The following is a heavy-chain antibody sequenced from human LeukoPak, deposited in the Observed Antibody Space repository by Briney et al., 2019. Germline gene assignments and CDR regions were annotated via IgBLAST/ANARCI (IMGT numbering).Heavy chain of an antibody. CDR3: ARLVRVVAAIAHFDY. J-gene: IGHJ4*02. CDR1: GGSISSSSYY. V-gene: IGHV4-39*01. Sequence: PSETLSLTCTVSGGSISSSSYYWGLIRQPPGKELEWIGSIYYSGSTYYNPSLKSRVTISVDTSKNQFSLKLSSVTAADTAVYYCARLVRVVAAIAHFDYWGQGTLVTVSS. CDR2: IYYSGST. D-gene: IGHD2-15*01.